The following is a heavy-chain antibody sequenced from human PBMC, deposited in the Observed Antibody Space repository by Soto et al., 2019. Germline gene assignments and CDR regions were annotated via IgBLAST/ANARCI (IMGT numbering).Heavy chain of an antibody. J-gene: IGHJ4*02. CDR2: ISGSGGST. D-gene: IGHD3-22*01. CDR1: GFTFSSSA. CDR3: ERSGYYYPLEFDN. V-gene: IGHV3-23*01. Sequence: PGGSLRLSCAASGFTFSSSAMSWVRQAPGKGLEWVSAISGSGGSTYYADTVKGRFTVSRDNSKNTLYLQMNSLRAEDTAVYYCERSGYYYPLEFDNWGQGNLVTVSS.